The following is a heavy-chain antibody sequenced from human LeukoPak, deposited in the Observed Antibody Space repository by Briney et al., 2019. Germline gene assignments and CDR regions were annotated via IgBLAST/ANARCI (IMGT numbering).Heavy chain of an antibody. D-gene: IGHD3-22*01. CDR3: AKEPHDSSGYYRDAFDI. V-gene: IGHV3-23*01. J-gene: IGHJ3*02. CDR2: ISGSGGST. CDR1: GFTFSSYA. Sequence: GGSLRLSCAASGFTFSSYAMSWVRQAPGKGLGWVSAISGSGGSTYYADSVKGRFTISRDNSKNTLYLQMNSLRAEDTAVYYCAKEPHDSSGYYRDAFDIWGQGTMVTVSS.